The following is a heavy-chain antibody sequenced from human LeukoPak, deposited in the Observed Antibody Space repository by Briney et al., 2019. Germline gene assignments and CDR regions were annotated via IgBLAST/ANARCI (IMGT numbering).Heavy chain of an antibody. J-gene: IGHJ4*02. V-gene: IGHV3-74*01. Sequence: GGSLRLSCAASGFTFSSYSMNWVRQTPGKGLEWVSHINNDGSDTSYADSVKGRFTITRDNAKNTLFLQMNSLRAEDTAVYYCARDGILGSHDCWGQGTLVTVSS. CDR2: INNDGSDT. CDR3: ARDGILGSHDC. D-gene: IGHD3-3*02. CDR1: GFTFSSYS.